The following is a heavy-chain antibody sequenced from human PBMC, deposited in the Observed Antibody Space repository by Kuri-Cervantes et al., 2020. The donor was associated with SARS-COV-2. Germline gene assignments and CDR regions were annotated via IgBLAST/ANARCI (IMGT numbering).Heavy chain of an antibody. Sequence: ASVKVSCKASGYTFTGYYMHWVRQAPGQGLEWMGWINPNSGGTNYAQKFQGWVTMTRDTSISTAYMELSRLRSEDTAVYYCARSTSFRRLVVISRWGAFDIWGQGTMVTVSS. CDR1: GYTFTGYY. V-gene: IGHV1-2*04. CDR3: ARSTSFRRLVVISRWGAFDI. J-gene: IGHJ3*02. CDR2: INPNSGGT. D-gene: IGHD3-22*01.